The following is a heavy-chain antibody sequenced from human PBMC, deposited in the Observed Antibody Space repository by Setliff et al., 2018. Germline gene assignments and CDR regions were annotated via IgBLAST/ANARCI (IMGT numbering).Heavy chain of an antibody. CDR2: INPKNGDI. CDR1: GYTFTSYG. CDR3: ARRDGRSGYLGFDL. J-gene: IGHJ4*01. Sequence: ASVKVACKASGYTFTSYGISWVRQAPGQGLEWMGWINPKNGDIFYAPKFAGRVTMTRDTPISTVYMELSLLTSDDTAVYFCARRDGRSGYLGFDLWGHGSLVTVSS. V-gene: IGHV1-2*07. D-gene: IGHD3-22*01.